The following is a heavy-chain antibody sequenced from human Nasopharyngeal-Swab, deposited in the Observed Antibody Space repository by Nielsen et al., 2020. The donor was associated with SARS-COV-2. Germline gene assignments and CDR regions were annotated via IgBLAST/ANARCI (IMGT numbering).Heavy chain of an antibody. CDR1: GFTFSKYW. Sequence: GESLKISCAASGFTFSKYWMTWVRQAPGKGLEWVAYLKQDGSEKNYVDSVRGRFTISRDNAKNSLYLQMNSLRAEDTAVYYCARNGSLGYSGGWGYGSSPLYNAIDVWGQGTTVTVSS. CDR3: ARNGSLGYSGGWGYGSSPLYNAIDV. CDR2: LKQDGSEK. J-gene: IGHJ6*02. D-gene: IGHD6-19*01. V-gene: IGHV3-7*05.